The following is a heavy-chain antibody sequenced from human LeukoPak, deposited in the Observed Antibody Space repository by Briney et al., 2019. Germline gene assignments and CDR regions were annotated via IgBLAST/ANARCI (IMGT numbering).Heavy chain of an antibody. V-gene: IGHV5-51*01. CDR3: ARGDGYNYSPYYFDY. CDR2: IYPGDSDT. CDR1: GYSFTSYW. J-gene: IGHJ4*02. D-gene: IGHD5-24*01. Sequence: GESLKIYCKGSGYSFTSYWIGWVRQMPGKGLEWMGIIYPGDSDTRYSPSFQGQVTISADKSISTAYLQWSSLKASDTAMYYCARGDGYNYSPYYFDYWGQGTLVTVSS.